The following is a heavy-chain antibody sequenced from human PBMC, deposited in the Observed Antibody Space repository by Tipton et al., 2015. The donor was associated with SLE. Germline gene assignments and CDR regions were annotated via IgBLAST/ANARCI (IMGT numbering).Heavy chain of an antibody. V-gene: IGHV3-21*01. Sequence: SLRLSCAASGFTFSSYSMNWVRQAPGKGLEWVSSISSSSSYIYYADSVKGRFTISRDNAKNALYLQMNSLRAEDTAVYYCARVGLYCSSTSCYPKGLDYWGQGTLVTVSS. CDR1: GFTFSSYS. CDR2: ISSSSSYI. CDR3: ARVGLYCSSTSCYPKGLDY. J-gene: IGHJ4*02. D-gene: IGHD2-2*01.